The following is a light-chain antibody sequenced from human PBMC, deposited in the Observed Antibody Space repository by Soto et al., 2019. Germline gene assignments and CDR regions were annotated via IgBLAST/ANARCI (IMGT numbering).Light chain of an antibody. V-gene: IGKV3-11*01. CDR2: DAS. CDR1: QSVSSY. Sequence: EIVLTQSPATLSLSPGERSTLSCRSSQSVSSYLAWYQQKPGQAPRLLIYDASNRATGIPARFSGSGSGTEFFLTISSLQSEDFAVYYCQQYATSPLTFGGGTKVDIK. J-gene: IGKJ4*01. CDR3: QQYATSPLT.